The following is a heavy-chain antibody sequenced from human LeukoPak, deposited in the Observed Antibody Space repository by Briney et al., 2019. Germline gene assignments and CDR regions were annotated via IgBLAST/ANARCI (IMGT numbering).Heavy chain of an antibody. Sequence: GGSLRLSCAASGFTFSSYSMNWVRQAPGKGLEWVSYISSSSSTIYYADSVEGRFTISRDNAKNSLYLQMNSLRAEDTALYYCAKDINYSSRAYYFDYWGQGTLVTVSS. CDR1: GFTFSSYS. CDR2: ISSSSSTI. J-gene: IGHJ4*02. CDR3: AKDINYSSRAYYFDY. D-gene: IGHD1-7*01. V-gene: IGHV3-48*04.